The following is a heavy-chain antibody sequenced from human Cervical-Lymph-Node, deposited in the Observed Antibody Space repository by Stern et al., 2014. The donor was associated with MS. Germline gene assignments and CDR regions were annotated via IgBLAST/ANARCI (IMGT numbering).Heavy chain of an antibody. D-gene: IGHD6-13*01. CDR3: AKDRGAGAAADPDAFDY. J-gene: IGHJ4*02. CDR1: GFTFDDYA. V-gene: IGHV3-9*01. Sequence: EVQLEESGGGLVQPGRSLRLSCAASGFTFDDYAMHWVRQAPGKGLEWVSGISWKGGTIGYAASLKGGFTISRANAKTSLYLEMNSRRVEDTALYYCAKDRGAGAAADPDAFDYWGQGTLVTVSS. CDR2: ISWKGGTI.